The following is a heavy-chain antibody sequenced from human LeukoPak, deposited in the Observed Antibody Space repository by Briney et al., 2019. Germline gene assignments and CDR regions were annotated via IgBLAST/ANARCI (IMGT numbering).Heavy chain of an antibody. D-gene: IGHD1-26*01. CDR3: ATERKWELPLPDY. CDR2: IIPILSIA. J-gene: IGHJ4*02. CDR1: GGTFSSYA. V-gene: IGHV1-69*04. Sequence: ASVKVSCKASGGTFSSYAISWVRQAPGQGLEWMGRIIPILSIANYAQKFQGRVMITADKSTSTAYMELSSLRSEDTAVYYCATERKWELPLPDYWGQGTLVTVSS.